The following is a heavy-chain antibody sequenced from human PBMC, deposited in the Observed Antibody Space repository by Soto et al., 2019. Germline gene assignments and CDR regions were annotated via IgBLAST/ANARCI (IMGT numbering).Heavy chain of an antibody. J-gene: IGHJ3*02. CDR3: ARGRRVRGSYHKTEAFDI. CDR2: INHSGST. V-gene: IGHV4-34*01. CDR1: GGSFSGYY. Sequence: QVQLQQWGAGLLKPSETLSLTCAVYGGSFSGYYWSWIRQPPGKGLEWIGEINHSGSTNYNPSLKSRVTISVDTSKNQFSLKLSSVTAADTAVYYCARGRRVRGSYHKTEAFDIWGQGTMVTVSS. D-gene: IGHD3-10*01.